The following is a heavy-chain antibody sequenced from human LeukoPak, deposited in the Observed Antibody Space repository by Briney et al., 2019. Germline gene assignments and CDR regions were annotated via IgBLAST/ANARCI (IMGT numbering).Heavy chain of an antibody. CDR2: IYTSGST. CDR1: GGSISSGSYY. J-gene: IGHJ6*02. D-gene: IGHD3-10*01. V-gene: IGHV4-61*02. Sequence: SETLSLTCTVSGGSISSGSYYWSWIRQPAGKGLEWIGRIYTSGSTYYNPSLKSRITISVDTSKNQFSLKVTSVTAADTAVYYCVRGGLSGYYYYLDVWGQGTTVTVSS. CDR3: VRGGLSGYYYYLDV.